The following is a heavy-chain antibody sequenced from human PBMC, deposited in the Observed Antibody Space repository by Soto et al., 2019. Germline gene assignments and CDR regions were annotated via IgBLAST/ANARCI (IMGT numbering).Heavy chain of an antibody. CDR3: ARAGGEDGTPNWFDP. CDR2: ISYDGNNK. V-gene: IGHV3-30-3*01. J-gene: IGHJ5*02. D-gene: IGHD3-16*01. CDR1: GFTFRTYA. Sequence: QAQLEESGGGVVQPGGSLRLSCAASGFTFRTYAMHWVRQAPGNGLEWVAVISYDGNNKYYADSVKGRFTVSRDNSKNTLYVQMSSLRVEDTAVYYCARAGGEDGTPNWFDPWGQGTLVTVSS.